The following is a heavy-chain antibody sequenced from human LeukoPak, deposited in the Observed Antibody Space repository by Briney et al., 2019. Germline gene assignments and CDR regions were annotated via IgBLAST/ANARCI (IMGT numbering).Heavy chain of an antibody. Sequence: ASVNVSCKASGYTFTSYGISWVRQAPGQGLEWMGWISAYNGNTNYAQKLQGRVTMTTDTSTSTAYMELRSLRSDDTAVYYCAKERAYIYGYSFDYWGQGTLVTVSS. V-gene: IGHV1-18*01. D-gene: IGHD5-18*01. CDR1: GYTFTSYG. CDR2: ISAYNGNT. CDR3: AKERAYIYGYSFDY. J-gene: IGHJ4*02.